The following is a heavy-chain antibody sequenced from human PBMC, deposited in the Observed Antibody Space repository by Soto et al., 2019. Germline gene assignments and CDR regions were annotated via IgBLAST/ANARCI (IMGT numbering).Heavy chain of an antibody. Sequence: QVQLVQSGAEVKRPGASVKVSCKASGYTFTTSDVNWVRQATGQGLEWMGWMNPTSGATGYAKKFQGRVTMTRETSISTAYMELTSLTSEDSAVYYCLRDQHGADRADDAFDVWGQGTVVTVSP. CDR3: LRDQHGADRADDAFDV. CDR2: MNPTSGAT. J-gene: IGHJ3*01. CDR1: GYTFTTSD. V-gene: IGHV1-8*01.